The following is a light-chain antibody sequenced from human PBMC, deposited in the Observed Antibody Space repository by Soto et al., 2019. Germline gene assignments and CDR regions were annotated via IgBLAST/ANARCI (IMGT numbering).Light chain of an antibody. CDR3: QQYNDWPPLT. CDR1: QSVNIN. Sequence: EIVMTQSPATLSVSPGERATLSCRASQSVNINLAWYQQKPGQAPRLLIYGTSTRATGVPARFSGSGSGTEFTLTISNLQSEDFAVYYCQQYNDWPPLTFGGGPKVDIK. J-gene: IGKJ4*01. V-gene: IGKV3-15*01. CDR2: GTS.